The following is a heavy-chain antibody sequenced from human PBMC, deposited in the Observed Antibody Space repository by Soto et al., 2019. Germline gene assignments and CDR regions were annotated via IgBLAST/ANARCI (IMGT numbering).Heavy chain of an antibody. V-gene: IGHV1-2*02. CDR2: INPNSGGT. J-gene: IGHJ6*02. CDR1: GYTFTGYY. CDR3: ARGGGVVPAASDYCYGMDV. Sequence: DSVKVSCKASGYTFTGYYMHWVRQAPGQGLERMGLINPNSGGTNYAQKFQGRVTITRDTSISTAYMELSRLRSDDTAVYYCARGGGVVPAASDYCYGMDVRGQGSTVTASS. D-gene: IGHD2-2*01.